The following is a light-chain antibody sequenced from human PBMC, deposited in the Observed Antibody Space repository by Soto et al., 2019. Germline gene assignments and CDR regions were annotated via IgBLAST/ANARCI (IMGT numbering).Light chain of an antibody. CDR2: AAS. V-gene: IGKV1-9*01. Sequence: DIQLTQSPSFLSASVGDRVTITCRASQAIDTYLAWYQQKPGKAPTLLIYAASLLQSGVPSRFSGSGSGTEFTLTINSLQPEDFASYYCQQLNSFPFIFGQGTRLEIK. J-gene: IGKJ5*01. CDR3: QQLNSFPFI. CDR1: QAIDTY.